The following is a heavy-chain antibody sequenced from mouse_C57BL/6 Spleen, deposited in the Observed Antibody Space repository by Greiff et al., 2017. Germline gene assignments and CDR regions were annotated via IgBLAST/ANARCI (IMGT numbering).Heavy chain of an antibody. CDR3: TAARGNL. J-gene: IGHJ3*01. Sequence: EVQLQQSGAELVRPGASVKLSCTASGFNIKDDYMHWVKQRPEQGLEWIGWIDPENGDTEYASKFQGKATITADTSSHTAYLQLSSLTSEDTAVCYLTAARGNLWGQGTLVTVSA. D-gene: IGHD3-3*01. V-gene: IGHV14-4*01. CDR1: GFNIKDDY. CDR2: IDPENGDT.